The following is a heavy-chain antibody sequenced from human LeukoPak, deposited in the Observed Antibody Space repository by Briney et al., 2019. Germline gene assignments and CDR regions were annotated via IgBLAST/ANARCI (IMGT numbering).Heavy chain of an antibody. Sequence: SETLSLTCAVYGGSFSGYYWSWIRQPPGKGLEWIGEINHSGSTNYNPSLKSRVTISVDTSKNQFSLKLSSVTAADTAVYYCARGFSYFDTRAIFDYWGQGTLVTVSS. V-gene: IGHV4-34*01. CDR1: GGSFSGYY. J-gene: IGHJ4*02. D-gene: IGHD3-9*01. CDR2: INHSGST. CDR3: ARGFSYFDTRAIFDY.